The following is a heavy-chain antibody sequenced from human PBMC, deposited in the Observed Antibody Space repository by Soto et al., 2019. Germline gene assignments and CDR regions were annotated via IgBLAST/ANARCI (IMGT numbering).Heavy chain of an antibody. D-gene: IGHD3-9*01. CDR2: IYPGDSDT. CDR1: GYSFTSYW. V-gene: IGHV5-51*01. CDR3: ARSTRFDWLLSAPFYGMDV. Sequence: GESLKISCKGSGYSFTSYWIGWVRQMPGKGLEWMGIIYPGDSDTRYSPSFQGQVTISADKSISTAYLQWSSLKASDTAMYYCARSTRFDWLLSAPFYGMDVWGQGTTVTVSS. J-gene: IGHJ6*02.